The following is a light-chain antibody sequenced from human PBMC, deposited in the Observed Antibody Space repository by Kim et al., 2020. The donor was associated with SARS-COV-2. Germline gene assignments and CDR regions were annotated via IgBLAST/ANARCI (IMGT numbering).Light chain of an antibody. J-gene: IGKJ1*01. CDR1: QSIDTW. CDR3: QNYNTYSGT. CDR2: QAS. V-gene: IGKV1-5*03. Sequence: DIQMTQSPSTLSASVGDRVTITCRASQSIDTWLAWFQQRPGKAPKLLIYQASTLESGVPSRFSGSGSGTEFTLTISSLQPDDFATYFCQNYNTYSGTFGQGTKVDIK.